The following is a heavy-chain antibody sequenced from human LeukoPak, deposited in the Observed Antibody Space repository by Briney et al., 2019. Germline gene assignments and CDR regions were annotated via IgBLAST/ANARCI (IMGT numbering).Heavy chain of an antibody. Sequence: PGGSLRLSCAASGFTFSSYWMHWVRQAPGKGLVWVSRIKTDGSSTTYADSVKGRFTVSRDNAKNTLYLQMNSLRAEDTAVYFCAREFRKSPTGGWGLGTLVTVSS. CDR3: AREFRKSPTGG. CDR1: GFTFSSYW. D-gene: IGHD1-14*01. J-gene: IGHJ4*02. V-gene: IGHV3-74*03. CDR2: IKTDGSST.